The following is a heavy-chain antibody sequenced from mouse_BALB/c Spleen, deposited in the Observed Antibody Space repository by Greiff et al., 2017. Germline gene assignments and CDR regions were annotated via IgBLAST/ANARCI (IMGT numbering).Heavy chain of an antibody. V-gene: IGHV5-17*02. CDR1: GFTFSSFG. CDR3: ARSRINNPLDY. Sequence: EVQLVESGGGLVQPGGSRKLSCAASGFTFSSFGMHWVRQAPEKGLEWVAYISSGSSTIYYADTVKGRFTISRDNPKNTLFLQMTSLRSEDTAMYYCARSRINNPLDYWGQGTTLTVSS. J-gene: IGHJ2*01. CDR2: ISSGSSTI. D-gene: IGHD6-1*01.